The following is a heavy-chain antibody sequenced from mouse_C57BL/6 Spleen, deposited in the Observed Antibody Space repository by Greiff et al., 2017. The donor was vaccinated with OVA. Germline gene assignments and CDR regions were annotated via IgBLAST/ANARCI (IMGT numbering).Heavy chain of an antibody. D-gene: IGHD1-1*01. CDR3: ARRYGSSYEFAY. V-gene: IGHV1-26*01. Sequence: EVQLQQSGPALVKPGASVQISCKASGYTFTDYYMNWVKQSHGKSLEWIGDINPNNGGTSYNQKFKGKATLTVDKSSSTAYMELRSLTSEDSAVYYCARRYGSSYEFAYWGQGTLVTVSA. J-gene: IGHJ3*01. CDR1: GYTFTDYY. CDR2: INPNNGGT.